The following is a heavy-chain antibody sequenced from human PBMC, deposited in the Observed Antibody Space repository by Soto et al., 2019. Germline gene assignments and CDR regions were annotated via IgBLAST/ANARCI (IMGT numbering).Heavy chain of an antibody. Sequence: EVQLVESGGGLVKPGGSLRLSCAASGFTFSSYSMNWVRQAPGKGLEWVSSISSSSSYIYYADSVKGRFTISRDNAKNSLYLQMNSLRAEDTAVYYCDYCSGGSCYYYGMDVWGQGTTVTVSS. CDR1: GFTFSSYS. J-gene: IGHJ6*02. CDR2: ISSSSSYI. V-gene: IGHV3-21*01. D-gene: IGHD2-15*01. CDR3: DYCSGGSCYYYGMDV.